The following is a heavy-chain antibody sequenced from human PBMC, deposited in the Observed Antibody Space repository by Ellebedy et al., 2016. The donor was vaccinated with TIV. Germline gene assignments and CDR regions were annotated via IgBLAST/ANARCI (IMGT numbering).Heavy chain of an antibody. J-gene: IGHJ4*02. D-gene: IGHD6-19*01. V-gene: IGHV3-23*01. CDR3: VGRPQSCGWYGPFDH. CDR2: IRGTGSTT. CDR1: GFTFSNLS. Sequence: GESLKISCAASGFTFSNLSMNWVRQAPGKGLEWVSGIRGTGSTTYYTDSVKGRFTLSRDNSKNTLYLQMNSLRVEDTDVHLCVGRPQSCGWYGPFDHWGQGTLVTVSS.